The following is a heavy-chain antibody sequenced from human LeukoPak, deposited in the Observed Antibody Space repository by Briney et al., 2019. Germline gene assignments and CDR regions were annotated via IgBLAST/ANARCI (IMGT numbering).Heavy chain of an antibody. Sequence: GGSLRLSCAASGFTFSSYAMSWVCQAPGKGLEWVSAISGSGGSTYCADSVKGRFTISRDNSKNTLYLQMNSLRAEDTAVYYCAKATYGSYTTFDYWGQGTLVTVSS. CDR3: AKATYGSYTTFDY. J-gene: IGHJ4*02. V-gene: IGHV3-23*01. CDR2: ISGSGGST. D-gene: IGHD3-10*01. CDR1: GFTFSSYA.